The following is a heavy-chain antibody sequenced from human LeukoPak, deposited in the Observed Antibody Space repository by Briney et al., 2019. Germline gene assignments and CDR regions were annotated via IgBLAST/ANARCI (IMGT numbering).Heavy chain of an antibody. Sequence: SVKVSCKASGGTFSSYAISWVRQAPGQGLEWMGRIIPIFGTANYAQKFQGRVTITTDESTSTAYMERSSLRSEDTAVYYCATEGGYSYGLWGQGTLVTVSS. J-gene: IGHJ4*02. D-gene: IGHD5-18*01. CDR3: ATEGGYSYGL. V-gene: IGHV1-69*05. CDR2: IIPIFGTA. CDR1: GGTFSSYA.